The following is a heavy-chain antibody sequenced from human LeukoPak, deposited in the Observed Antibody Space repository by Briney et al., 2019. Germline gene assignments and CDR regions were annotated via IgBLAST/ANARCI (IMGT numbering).Heavy chain of an antibody. CDR2: IYYSGST. V-gene: IGHV4-59*01. J-gene: IGHJ4*02. D-gene: IGHD3-10*01. Sequence: SETLSLTCTVSGGSISTYYWTWIRQPPGKGLEWIVYIYYSGSTNHNPSVKSRVTISVDTSKNQFSLKLSSVTTADTAVYYCARVRPGEWLFDYWGQGTLVTVSS. CDR3: ARVRPGEWLFDY. CDR1: GGSISTYY.